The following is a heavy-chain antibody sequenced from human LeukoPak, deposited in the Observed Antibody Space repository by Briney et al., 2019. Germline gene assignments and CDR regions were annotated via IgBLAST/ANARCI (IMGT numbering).Heavy chain of an antibody. J-gene: IGHJ6*03. Sequence: GGSLRLSCAASGFTFSSYAMSWVRQVPGKGLDWVSVIYSGGSAYYADSVKGRFTISRDNSKDTVYLEMNSLRGDDTAVYYCARGVGFSYGSFYYYMDVWGKGTTVTISS. D-gene: IGHD5-18*01. CDR2: IYSGGSA. CDR1: GFTFSSYA. V-gene: IGHV3-66*01. CDR3: ARGVGFSYGSFYYYMDV.